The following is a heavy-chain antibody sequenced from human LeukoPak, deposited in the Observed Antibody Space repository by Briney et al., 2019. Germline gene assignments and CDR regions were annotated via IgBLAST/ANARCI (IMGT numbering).Heavy chain of an antibody. CDR2: IRSKAYGGTT. D-gene: IGHD2-8*01. CDR3: TRDFYCTNGVCYTTEWDY. CDR1: GFTFGYYA. Sequence: GRSLRLSCTASGFTFGYYAMSWVRQAPGKGLEWVGFIRSKAYGGTTEYAASVKGRFTISRDDSKSIAYLQMNSLKTEDTAVYYCTRDFYCTNGVCYTTEWDYWGQGTLVTVSS. V-gene: IGHV3-49*04. J-gene: IGHJ4*02.